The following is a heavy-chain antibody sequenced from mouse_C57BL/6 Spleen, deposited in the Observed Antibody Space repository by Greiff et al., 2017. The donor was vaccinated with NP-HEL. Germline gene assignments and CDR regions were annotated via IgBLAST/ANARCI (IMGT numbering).Heavy chain of an antibody. J-gene: IGHJ2*01. Sequence: VQLQQSGAELVRPGASVTLSCKASGYTFTDYEMHWVKQTPVHGLEWIGAIDPETGGTAYNQKFKGKAILTADKSSSTAYMELRSLTSEDSAVYYCTRGYSNPYFDYWGQGTTLTVSS. CDR2: IDPETGGT. CDR1: GYTFTDYE. CDR3: TRGYSNPYFDY. D-gene: IGHD2-5*01. V-gene: IGHV1-15*01.